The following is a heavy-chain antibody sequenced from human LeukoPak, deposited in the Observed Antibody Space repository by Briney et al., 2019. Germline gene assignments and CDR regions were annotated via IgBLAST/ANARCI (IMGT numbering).Heavy chain of an antibody. Sequence: SETLSLTCTVSGGSISSYYWSRIRQPPGKGLEWIGEINHSGSTNYNPSLKSRVTISVDTSKNQFSLKLSSVTAADTAVYYCARPNWAHYGSGSYLLWGQGTLVTVSS. V-gene: IGHV4-34*01. D-gene: IGHD3-10*01. CDR2: INHSGST. J-gene: IGHJ4*02. CDR1: GGSISSYY. CDR3: ARPNWAHYGSGSYLL.